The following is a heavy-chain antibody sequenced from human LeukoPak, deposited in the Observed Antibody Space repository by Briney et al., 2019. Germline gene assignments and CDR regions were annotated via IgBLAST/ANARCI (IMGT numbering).Heavy chain of an antibody. CDR2: IYHSGST. CDR1: GYSISSGYY. D-gene: IGHD4-17*01. Sequence: SETLSLTRTVSGYSISSGYYWGWIRQPPGKGLEWIGSIYHSGSTYYNPSLKSRVTISVDTSKNQFSLKLSSVTAADTAVYYCAREIYGDYVGYYYGMDVWGQGTTVTVSS. V-gene: IGHV4-38-2*02. J-gene: IGHJ6*02. CDR3: AREIYGDYVGYYYGMDV.